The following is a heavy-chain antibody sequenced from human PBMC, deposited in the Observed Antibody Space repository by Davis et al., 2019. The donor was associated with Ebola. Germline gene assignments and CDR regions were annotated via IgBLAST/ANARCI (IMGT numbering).Heavy chain of an antibody. D-gene: IGHD3-22*01. J-gene: IGHJ4*02. Sequence: ASVKVSCKASGYTFTGYYMHWVRQAPGQGLEWMGRINPNSGGTNYAQKLQGRVTMPSDTSISTAYMELSRLGSDDTAVYYCARGVAATMIGVAIPGFDYWGQGTLVTVSS. CDR3: ARGVAATMIGVAIPGFDY. V-gene: IGHV1-2*06. CDR1: GYTFTGYY. CDR2: INPNSGGT.